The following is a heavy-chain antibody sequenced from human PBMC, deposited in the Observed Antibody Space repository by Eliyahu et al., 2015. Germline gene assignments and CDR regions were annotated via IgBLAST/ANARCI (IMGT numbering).Heavy chain of an antibody. CDR2: INPNSGGT. J-gene: IGHJ3*02. CDR3: ARPSITYYYDSSGYHPPDAFDI. CDR1: GYTFTGXY. Sequence: QVQLVQSGAEVKKPGASVKVSCKASGYTFTGXYMPWVRQAPGQGLEWMGWINPNSGGTNYAQKFQGRVTMTRDTSISTAYMELSRLRSDDTAVYYCARPSITYYYDSSGYHPPDAFDIWGQGTMVTVSS. V-gene: IGHV1-2*02. D-gene: IGHD3-22*01.